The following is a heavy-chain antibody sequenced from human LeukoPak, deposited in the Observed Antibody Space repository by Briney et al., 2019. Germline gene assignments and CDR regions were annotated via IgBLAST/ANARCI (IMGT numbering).Heavy chain of an antibody. D-gene: IGHD3-10*01. Sequence: GGSLRLSCAASGFTFDDYAMHWVRQTPGKGLMWVARIKSDGSTIYADSVQGRFTISRDNAKNTVYLQMNSLRVDDTAIYYCTRAITYFYGSATYDWFDSWGQGTRVTVSS. CDR3: TRAITYFYGSATYDWFDS. J-gene: IGHJ5*01. CDR2: IKSDGST. V-gene: IGHV3-74*01. CDR1: GFTFDDYA.